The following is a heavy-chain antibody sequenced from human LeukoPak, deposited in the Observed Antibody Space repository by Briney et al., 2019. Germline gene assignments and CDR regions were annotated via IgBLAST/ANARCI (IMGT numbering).Heavy chain of an antibody. CDR1: GFTFSTYS. CDR3: ARVLGNYYDSSGPSLY. J-gene: IGHJ4*02. Sequence: GGSLRLSCAASGFTFSTYSMNWVRQAPGKGLEWVSSISSSRSYIYYADSVKGRFTISRDNAKNSLYLQMNSLRGEDTAVYYCARVLGNYYDSSGPSLYWGQGTLVTVSS. CDR2: ISSSRSYI. V-gene: IGHV3-21*01. D-gene: IGHD3-22*01.